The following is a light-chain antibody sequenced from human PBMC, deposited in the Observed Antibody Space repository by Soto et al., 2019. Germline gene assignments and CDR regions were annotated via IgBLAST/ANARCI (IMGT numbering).Light chain of an antibody. V-gene: IGKV3-15*01. Sequence: EIVMTQSPATLSVSPGERATLSCRASQNVSSNLAWYQQKPGQAPRILIYGASTRATGIPARFSGSGSGTEFTLTISSLQAEDFAVYYCQQYNNWPRTVGQGTNVEIK. J-gene: IGKJ1*01. CDR3: QQYNNWPRT. CDR2: GAS. CDR1: QNVSSN.